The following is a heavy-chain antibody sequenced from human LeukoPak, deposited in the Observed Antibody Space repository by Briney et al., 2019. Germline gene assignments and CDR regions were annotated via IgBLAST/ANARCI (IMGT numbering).Heavy chain of an antibody. J-gene: IGHJ4*02. CDR2: IYTSGST. Sequence: PSETLSLTCTVSGGSISSGSYYWSWIRQPAGKGLEWIGRIYTSGSTNYNPSLKSRVTISVDTSKNQFSLKLSSVTAADTAVYYCARARSGKFDYWGQGTLVTVSS. V-gene: IGHV4-61*02. D-gene: IGHD1-26*01. CDR1: GGSISSGSYY. CDR3: ARARSGKFDY.